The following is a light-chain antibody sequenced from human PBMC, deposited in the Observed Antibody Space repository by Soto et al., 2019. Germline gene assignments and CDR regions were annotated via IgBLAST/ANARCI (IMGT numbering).Light chain of an antibody. J-gene: IGLJ3*02. CDR2: RNS. V-gene: IGLV1-47*01. Sequence: QSVLTQPPSASGTPGQRVTLSCSGSSSNIGSNYGYWYQQLPGTAPKLLIYRNSQRPSGVPDRFSGSKSGTSASLAISGLRSEDEADYYCAAWDDSLSGLVFGGGTKVTVL. CDR3: AAWDDSLSGLV. CDR1: SSNIGSNY.